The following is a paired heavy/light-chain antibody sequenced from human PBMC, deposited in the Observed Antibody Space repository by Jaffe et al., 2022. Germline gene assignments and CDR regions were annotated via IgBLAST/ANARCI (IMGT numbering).Heavy chain of an antibody. V-gene: IGHV4-39*02. CDR2: IVYSRNT. CDR1: GGSISSSNYN. J-gene: IGHJ4*02. D-gene: IGHD2-15*01. Sequence: QLQLQESGPGLVKPSETLSLTCTVSGGSISSSNYNWAWIRQPPGKGLEWIGSIVYSRNTYYNPSLKSRVTISVDTSKSQFSLTLTSVTAADTAVYYCARDQTGGSCPDWGQGTLVTVSS. CDR3: ARDQTGGSCPD.
Light chain of an antibody. V-gene: IGLV2-8*01. CDR1: SSDVGGYNY. Sequence: QSALTQPPSASGSPGQSVTISCTGTSSDVGGYNYVSWYQQHPGKAPKLMIYDVSKRPSGVPDRFSGSKSGITASLTVSGLQAEDEADYYCSSFVRTNTAHVIFGGGTKLTVL. CDR3: SSFVRTNTAHVI. J-gene: IGLJ2*01. CDR2: DVS.